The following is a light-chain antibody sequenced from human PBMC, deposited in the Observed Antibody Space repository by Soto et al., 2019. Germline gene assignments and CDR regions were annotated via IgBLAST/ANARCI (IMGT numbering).Light chain of an antibody. V-gene: IGLV2-14*01. CDR2: EDH. CDR3: CSYTRGNTWV. CDR1: SSDINSYKF. J-gene: IGLJ3*02. Sequence: QSALTQPASVSASPGQSITISCTGSSSDINSYKFVSWYQVLPGKAPKLIIYEDHYRPPEVSSRFSASKSGNTASLTISGVQLEDDSDYFCCSYTRGNTWVFGGGTKLTVL.